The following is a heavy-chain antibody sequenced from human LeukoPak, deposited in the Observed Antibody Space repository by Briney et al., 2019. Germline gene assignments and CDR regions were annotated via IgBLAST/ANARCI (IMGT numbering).Heavy chain of an antibody. V-gene: IGHV4-38-2*02. CDR1: GYPISSGYY. D-gene: IGHD5-12*01. CDR3: AKTGTGYSGYVAIFDY. Sequence: PSETLSLTCTVSGYPISSGYYWGWIRQPPGKGLEWIGSIYHSGSTFYNPSLKSRVTISVDTSKNQFSLNLSSVTAADTAVYYCAKTGTGYSGYVAIFDYWSQGTLVTVSS. CDR2: IYHSGST. J-gene: IGHJ4*02.